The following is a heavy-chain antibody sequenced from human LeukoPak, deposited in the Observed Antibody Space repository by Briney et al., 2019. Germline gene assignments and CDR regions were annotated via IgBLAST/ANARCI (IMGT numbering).Heavy chain of an antibody. D-gene: IGHD3-3*01. J-gene: IGHJ5*02. CDR2: IYYSGSS. CDR1: GGSISSYY. Sequence: PSETLSLTCTVSGGSISSYYWCCIRQPPGKGLEWIGYIYYSGSSNYNPSLKSRVTISVDTSKNQFSLKLSSVTAADTAVYYCARAIQWGLCFDPWGQGTLVTVSS. CDR3: ARAIQWGLCFDP. V-gene: IGHV4-59*01.